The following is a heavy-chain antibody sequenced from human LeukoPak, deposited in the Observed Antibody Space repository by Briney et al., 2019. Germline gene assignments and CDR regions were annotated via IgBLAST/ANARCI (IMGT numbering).Heavy chain of an antibody. V-gene: IGHV3-21*01. CDR2: ISSSSSYI. D-gene: IGHD3-3*01. Sequence: PGGSLRLSRAASGFTFSSYSMNWVRQAPGKGLEWVSSISSSSSYIYYADSVKGRFTISRDNAKNSLYLQMNSLRVEDTAVYYCARVFRPSLTVFIIRGAFDIWGQGTMVTVSS. J-gene: IGHJ3*02. CDR1: GFTFSSYS. CDR3: ARVFRPSLTVFIIRGAFDI.